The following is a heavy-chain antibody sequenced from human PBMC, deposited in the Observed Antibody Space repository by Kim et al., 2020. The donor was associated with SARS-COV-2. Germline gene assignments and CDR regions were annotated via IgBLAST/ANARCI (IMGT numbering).Heavy chain of an antibody. CDR2: ISGSGGST. V-gene: IGHV3-23*01. J-gene: IGHJ4*02. CDR1: GFTFSSYA. D-gene: IGHD3-22*01. Sequence: GGSLRLSCAASGFTFSSYAMSWVRQAPGKGLEWVSAISGSGGSTYYADSVKGRFTISRDNSKNTLYLQMNSLRAEDTAVYYCANPTGRVVITDFDYWGQGTLVTVSS. CDR3: ANPTGRVVITDFDY.